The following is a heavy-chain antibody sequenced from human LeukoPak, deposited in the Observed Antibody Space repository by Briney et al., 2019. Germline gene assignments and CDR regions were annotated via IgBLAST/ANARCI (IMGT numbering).Heavy chain of an antibody. CDR2: IYTSGST. D-gene: IGHD5-18*01. Sequence: QPSETLSLTCTVSGGSISSGSYYWSWIRQPAGKGLEWIGRIYTSGSTYYNPSLKSRVTISVDTSKNQFSLKLSSVTAADTAVYYCARRGYSYGDFDYWGQGTLVTVSS. V-gene: IGHV4-61*02. CDR1: GGSISSGSYY. J-gene: IGHJ4*02. CDR3: ARRGYSYGDFDY.